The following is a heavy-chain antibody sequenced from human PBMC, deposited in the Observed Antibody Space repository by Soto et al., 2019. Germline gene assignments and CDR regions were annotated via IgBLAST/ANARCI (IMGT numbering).Heavy chain of an antibody. V-gene: IGHV3-23*01. CDR1: GFTFSDFA. J-gene: IGHJ6*02. CDR2: LDGAGGST. CDR3: AAPRDEYGSGVSWFTYGMDI. Sequence: GGSLRLSCLASGFTFSDFAMTWVRHVPGMGLEWVASLDGAGGSTYYAESVRGRFSISRDNSQNTLFLQMKRLTVDDTAIYYCAAPRDEYGSGVSWFTYGMDIWGQGTTVTVSS. D-gene: IGHD3-10*01.